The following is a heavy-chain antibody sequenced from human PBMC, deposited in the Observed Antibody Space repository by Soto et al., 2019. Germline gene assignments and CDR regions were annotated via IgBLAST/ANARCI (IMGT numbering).Heavy chain of an antibody. V-gene: IGHV1-69*13. Sequence: SVKVSCKASGGTFSSHAISWVRQAPGQGLERMGGIIPFFKATNYAQKFQGRVTITADESTSTAYMELSSLRSEDTAVYYCARDSYYGSGSYYGYYYYGMDVWGQGTTVTVSS. CDR2: IIPFFKAT. CDR3: ARDSYYGSGSYYGYYYYGMDV. J-gene: IGHJ6*02. D-gene: IGHD3-10*01. CDR1: GGTFSSHA.